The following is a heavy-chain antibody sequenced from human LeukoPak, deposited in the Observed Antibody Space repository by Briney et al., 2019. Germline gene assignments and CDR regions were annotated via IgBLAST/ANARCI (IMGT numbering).Heavy chain of an antibody. CDR2: ISGSGGST. Sequence: GGSLRLSCAASGFTFSSYGMSWVRQAPGKGLEWVSAISGSGGSTYYADSVKGRFTISRDNSKNTLYLQMNSLRAEDTAVYYCAKTPQPYSSGWFGPNDPEGYFDYWGQGTLVTVSS. V-gene: IGHV3-23*01. CDR1: GFTFSSYG. J-gene: IGHJ4*02. CDR3: AKTPQPYSSGWFGPNDPEGYFDY. D-gene: IGHD6-19*01.